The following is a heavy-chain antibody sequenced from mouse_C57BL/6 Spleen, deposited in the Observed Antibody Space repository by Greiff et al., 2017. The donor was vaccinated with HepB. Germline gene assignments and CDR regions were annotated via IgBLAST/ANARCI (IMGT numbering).Heavy chain of an antibody. CDR3: TATPFYYSNYVSWFAY. J-gene: IGHJ3*01. CDR1: GFTFSNYW. CDR2: IRLKSDNYAT. Sequence: EVKLEESGGGLVQPGGSMKLSCVASGFTFSNYWMNWVRQSPEKGLEWVAQIRLKSDNYATHYAESVKGSFTISRDDYKSSVYLQMNNLRAEDTGIYYCTATPFYYSNYVSWFAYWGQGTLVTVSS. V-gene: IGHV6-3*01. D-gene: IGHD2-5*01.